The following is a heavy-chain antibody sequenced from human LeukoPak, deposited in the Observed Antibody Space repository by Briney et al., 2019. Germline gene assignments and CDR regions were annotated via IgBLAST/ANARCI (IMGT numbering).Heavy chain of an antibody. D-gene: IGHD5-18*01. CDR1: GFTFSDYY. Sequence: PGGSLRLSCAASGFTFSDYYMSWIRQAPGKGLEWVSYISSSGSTIYYADSVKGRFTIYRDNAKNSLYLQMNSLRAEDTAVYYRASSTTGGYSYGHFDYWGQGTLVTVSS. CDR2: ISSSGSTI. J-gene: IGHJ4*02. CDR3: ASSTTGGYSYGHFDY. V-gene: IGHV3-11*01.